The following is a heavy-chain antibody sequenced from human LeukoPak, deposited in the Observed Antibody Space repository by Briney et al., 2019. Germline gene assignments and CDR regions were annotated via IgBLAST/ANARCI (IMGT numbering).Heavy chain of an antibody. J-gene: IGHJ1*01. D-gene: IGHD3-10*01. V-gene: IGHV4-39*01. CDR1: GFTFSSYA. Sequence: PGGSLRLSCAASGFTFSSYAMNWVRQAPGKGLEWIGSIYYSGSTYYNPSLKSRVTISVDTSKNQFSLKLSSVTAADTAVYYCARLFPLWFGELLSTEYFQHWGQGTLVTVSS. CDR3: ARLFPLWFGELLSTEYFQH. CDR2: IYYSGST.